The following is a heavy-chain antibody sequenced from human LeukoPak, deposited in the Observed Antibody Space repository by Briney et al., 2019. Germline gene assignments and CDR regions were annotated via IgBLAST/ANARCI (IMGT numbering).Heavy chain of an antibody. Sequence: GGSLRLSCAPSGFSFSDVGMHWVREAPGTGLGWVAAVWHDEGNQKYADSVKSRFTISKENSRNTLYLQMNSRRVEDTAVYYCARDVAWSGHDNWGKYYYEYMDVWGKGTTVAVSS. V-gene: IGHV3-33*01. CDR3: ARDVAWSGHDNWGKYYYEYMDV. J-gene: IGHJ6*03. CDR2: VWHDEGNQ. D-gene: IGHD3-3*01. CDR1: GFSFSDVG.